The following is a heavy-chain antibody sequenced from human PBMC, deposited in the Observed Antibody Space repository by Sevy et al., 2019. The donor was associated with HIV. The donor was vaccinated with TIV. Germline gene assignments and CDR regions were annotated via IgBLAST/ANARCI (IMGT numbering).Heavy chain of an antibody. CDR2: TYYRSKWYT. CDR1: GDSVASSSAA. J-gene: IGHJ4*02. Sequence: KQSQTLSLTCAISGDSVASSSAAWNWIRQSPSRGLEWLGRTYYRSKWYTDYALSVKSRIIINPDTSKNQFSLQLNPVTPEDTAVYYCARAEVATGGYDYWGQGTLVTVSS. D-gene: IGHD5-12*01. V-gene: IGHV6-1*01. CDR3: ARAEVATGGYDY.